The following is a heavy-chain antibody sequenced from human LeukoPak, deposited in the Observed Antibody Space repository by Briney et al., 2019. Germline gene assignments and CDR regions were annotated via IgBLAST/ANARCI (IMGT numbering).Heavy chain of an antibody. CDR2: ISSSGSTI. CDR1: GFTFSDYY. Sequence: PGGSLRLSCAASGFTFSDYYMSWIRQAPGKGLEWVSYISSSGSTIYYADSVKGRFTISRDNSKNTLYLQMNSLRAEDTALYYCAKTLRRSFDTWGQGTMVTVSS. J-gene: IGHJ3*02. CDR3: AKTLRRSFDT. V-gene: IGHV3-11*01.